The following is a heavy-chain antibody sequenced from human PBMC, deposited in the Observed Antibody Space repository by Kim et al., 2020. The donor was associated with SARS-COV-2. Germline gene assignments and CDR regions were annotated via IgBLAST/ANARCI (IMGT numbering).Heavy chain of an antibody. CDR3: SDESMVRGVIIDY. CDR1: GFTFSNAW. Sequence: GGSLRLSCAASGFTFSNAWMNWVRQAPGKGLEWVGGIKSKTDGGTTEYAVNVKGRFTIYSADSTMTLYMKMKSVKTEDIYVYDCSDESMVRGVIIDYWG. CDR2: IKSKTDGGTT. J-gene: IGHJ4*01. V-gene: IGHV3-15*01. D-gene: IGHD3-10*01.